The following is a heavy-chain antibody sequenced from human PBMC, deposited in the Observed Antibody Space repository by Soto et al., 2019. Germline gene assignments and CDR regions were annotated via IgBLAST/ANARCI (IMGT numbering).Heavy chain of an antibody. CDR2: IKMEASEK. D-gene: IGHD3-10*01. J-gene: IGHJ4*01. CDR3: ARDSGYGSGASVKHYLDY. Sequence: GSVRLSCAASGXTLGSYCMSWVRRAPGRGLELLATIKMEASEKKYVDSVTGRFNMYRDNAKNSLHLQMDSLRAEDTPLYYCARDSGYGSGASVKHYLDYWGHGTLGTVSS. V-gene: IGHV3-7*01. CDR1: GXTLGSYC.